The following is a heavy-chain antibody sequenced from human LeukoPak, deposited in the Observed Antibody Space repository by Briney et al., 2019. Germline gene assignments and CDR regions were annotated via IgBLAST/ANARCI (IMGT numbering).Heavy chain of an antibody. V-gene: IGHV3-23*01. D-gene: IGHD2-2*01. CDR3: AKAAVPAATRNAFDI. J-gene: IGHJ3*02. CDR1: GFTFSSYS. Sequence: SGGSLRLSCAASGFTFSSYSMNWVRQAPGKGLEWVSAISGSGGSTYYADSVKGRFTISRDNSKNTLYLQMNSLRAEDTAVYYCAKAAVPAATRNAFDIWGQGTMVTVSS. CDR2: ISGSGGST.